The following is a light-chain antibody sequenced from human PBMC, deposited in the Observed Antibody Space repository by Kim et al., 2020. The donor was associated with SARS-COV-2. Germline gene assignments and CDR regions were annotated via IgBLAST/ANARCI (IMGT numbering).Light chain of an antibody. Sequence: PGKTARITCGGNNIGSKRVHWYQQKPGQAPWLVVYDDSDRPSGIPERFSGSNSGNTATLTISRVEAGDEADYYCQVWDSSSDHPVVFGGGTQLTVL. V-gene: IGLV3-21*03. J-gene: IGLJ2*01. CDR3: QVWDSSSDHPVV. CDR2: DDS. CDR1: NIGSKR.